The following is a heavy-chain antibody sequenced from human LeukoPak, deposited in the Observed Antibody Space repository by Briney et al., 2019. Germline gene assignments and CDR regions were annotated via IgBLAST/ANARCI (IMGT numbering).Heavy chain of an antibody. CDR1: GFTFKNYN. D-gene: IGHD5-24*01. V-gene: IGHV3-49*04. CDR3: TREYDLDGATPTGFDY. Sequence: GGSLRLSCAASGFTFKNYNMSWVRQAPGKGLEWVGFIRSKAYGGTTEYAASVKGRFTISRDDSKSIAYLQMNSLKTEDTAVYYCTREYDLDGATPTGFDYWGQGTLVTVSS. CDR2: IRSKAYGGTT. J-gene: IGHJ4*02.